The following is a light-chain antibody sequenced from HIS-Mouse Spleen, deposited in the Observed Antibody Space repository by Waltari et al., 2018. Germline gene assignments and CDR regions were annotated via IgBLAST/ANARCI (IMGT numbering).Light chain of an antibody. CDR1: SGRIASNY. CDR3: QSYDSSNWV. J-gene: IGLJ3*02. V-gene: IGLV6-57*02. Sequence: NFMLTQPHSVSESPGKTVTISCPGSSGRIASNYATWYQQRPGSAPSTVIYEDNQRPAGVPDRFSGSIDSSSNSASLTISGLKTEDEADYYCQSYDSSNWVFGGGTKLTVL. CDR2: EDN.